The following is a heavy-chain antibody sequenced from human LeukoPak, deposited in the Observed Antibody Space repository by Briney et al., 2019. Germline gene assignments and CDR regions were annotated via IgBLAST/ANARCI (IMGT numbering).Heavy chain of an antibody. Sequence: GASVKVSCEASGYTFTGHYMNWVRQAPGQGLEWMGWINPTGGTTYAQKFQDRVTMTRDTSINTAYMELSGLRSDDTAVYYCARDLGWSTSHWGQGTLVTVSS. CDR1: GYTFTGHY. CDR3: ARDLGWSTSH. CDR2: INPTGGT. V-gene: IGHV1-2*02. J-gene: IGHJ4*02. D-gene: IGHD3-3*01.